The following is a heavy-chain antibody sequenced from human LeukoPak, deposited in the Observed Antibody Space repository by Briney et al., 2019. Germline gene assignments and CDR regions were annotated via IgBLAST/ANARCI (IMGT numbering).Heavy chain of an antibody. D-gene: IGHD5-18*01. CDR3: AKDMVGYRYSCFDY. V-gene: IGHV3-43D*03. CDR1: GFTFDDYT. Sequence: GGSLRLSCAASGFTFDDYTMHWVRQAPGKGLEWVSLISWDGGSTYYADSVKGRFTISRDNSKNSLYLQMNSLRPEDTALYYCAKDMVGYRYSCFDYWGQGTLVTVSS. CDR2: ISWDGGST. J-gene: IGHJ4*02.